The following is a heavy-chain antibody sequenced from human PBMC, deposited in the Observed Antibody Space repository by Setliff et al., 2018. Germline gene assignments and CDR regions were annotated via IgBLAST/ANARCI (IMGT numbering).Heavy chain of an antibody. CDR3: ARDGRTRYYYYYMDV. V-gene: IGHV3-7*01. Sequence: GGSLRLFCVCSGFTFSSYWMSWVRQAPGKGLEWVANIQQDGSEKYYVDSVKGRFTISRDNAKNSLYLQMNSLRAEDTAVYYCARDGRTRYYYYYMDVWGKGTTVTVSS. CDR1: GFTFSSYW. CDR2: IQQDGSEK. J-gene: IGHJ6*03.